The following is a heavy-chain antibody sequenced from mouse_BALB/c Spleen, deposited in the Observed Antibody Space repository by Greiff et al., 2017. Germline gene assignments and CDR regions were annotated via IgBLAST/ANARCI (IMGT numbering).Heavy chain of an antibody. J-gene: IGHJ4*01. V-gene: IGHV5-17*02. CDR2: ISSGSSTI. D-gene: IGHD2-14*01. Sequence: EVQLVESGGGLVQPGGSRKLSCAASGFTFSSFGMHWVRQAPEKGLEWVAYISSGSSTIYYADTVKGRFTISRDNHKNTLFLQMTSLRSEDTAMYYCARSYYRYDGYAMDYWGQGTSVTVSS. CDR1: GFTFSSFG. CDR3: ARSYYRYDGYAMDY.